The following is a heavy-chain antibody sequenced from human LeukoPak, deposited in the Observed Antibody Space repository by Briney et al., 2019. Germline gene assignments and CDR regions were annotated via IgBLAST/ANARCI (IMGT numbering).Heavy chain of an antibody. V-gene: IGHV5-51*01. D-gene: IGHD3-22*01. CDR2: IYPGDSDT. J-gene: IGHJ3*02. CDR1: GYSFTSYR. Sequence: GESLKISCKGSGYSFTSYRIGWVRQMPVKGLGWMGIIYPGDSDTPYSPSFQCQVTTPADKSISTAYLHCSSPHASATALFYIASVLGYYDSSGYFYDAFDIWGQETIFTVSS. CDR3: ASVLGYYDSSGYFYDAFDI.